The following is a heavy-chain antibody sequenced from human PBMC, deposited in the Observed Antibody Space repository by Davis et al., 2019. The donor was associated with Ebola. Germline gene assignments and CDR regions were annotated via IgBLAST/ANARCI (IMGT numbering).Heavy chain of an antibody. D-gene: IGHD3-10*01. CDR3: ARGRDMVRAYYFDY. J-gene: IGHJ4*02. Sequence: PSETLSLTCTVSGGSISSSSYYWSWIRQPPGKGLEWIGYIYYSGSTYYNPSLKSRVTISVDTSKHQFSLKLSSVTAADTAVYYCARGRDMVRAYYFDYWGQGTLVTVSS. CDR2: IYYSGST. V-gene: IGHV4-30-4*08. CDR1: GGSISSSSYY.